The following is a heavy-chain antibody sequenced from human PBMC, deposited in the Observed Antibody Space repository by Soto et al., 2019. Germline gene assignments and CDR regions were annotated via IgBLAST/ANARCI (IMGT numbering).Heavy chain of an antibody. CDR2: IYYSGST. J-gene: IGHJ5*02. V-gene: IGHV4-39*01. CDR3: ARQNGDFWSGSHNWFDP. Sequence: SETLSLTCTVSGGSISSSSYYWGWIRQPPGKGPEWIGSIYYSGSTYYNPSLKSRVTISVDTSKNQFSLKLSSVTAADTAVYYCARQNGDFWSGSHNWFDPWGQGTLVTVSS. CDR1: GGSISSSSYY. D-gene: IGHD3-3*01.